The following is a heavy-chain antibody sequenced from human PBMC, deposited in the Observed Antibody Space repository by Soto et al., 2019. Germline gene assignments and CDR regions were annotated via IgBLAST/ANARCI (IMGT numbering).Heavy chain of an antibody. Sequence: GGSLRLSCAASGFTVSTNYMTWVRQAPGKGLEWVSIIYSDGRTYYADSMKGRFTISRDNSNNTLFLQRNTLRAEDTAVYYCARDRGSRSGTYSNYYYSMDVWGRGTTVTVSS. J-gene: IGHJ6*03. CDR3: ARDRGSRSGTYSNYYYSMDV. D-gene: IGHD3-10*01. CDR2: IYSDGRT. CDR1: GFTVSTNY. V-gene: IGHV3-66*01.